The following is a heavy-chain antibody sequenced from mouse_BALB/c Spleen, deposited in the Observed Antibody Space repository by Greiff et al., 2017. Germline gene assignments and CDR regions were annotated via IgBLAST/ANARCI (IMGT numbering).Heavy chain of an antibody. Sequence: QVQLQQSGAELVKPGASVKLSCKASGYTFTSYYMYWVKQRPGQGLEWIGEINPSNGGTNFNEKFKSKATLTVDKSSSTAYMQLSSLTSEDSAVYYCTRDYYGSSYELYFDVWGAGTTVTVSS. J-gene: IGHJ1*01. V-gene: IGHV1S81*02. D-gene: IGHD1-1*01. CDR1: GYTFTSYY. CDR2: INPSNGGT. CDR3: TRDYYGSSYELYFDV.